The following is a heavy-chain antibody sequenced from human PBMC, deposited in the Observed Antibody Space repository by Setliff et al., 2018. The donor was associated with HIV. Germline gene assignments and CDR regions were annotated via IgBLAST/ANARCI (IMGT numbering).Heavy chain of an antibody. CDR1: GGTFSNYG. V-gene: IGHV1-69*05. D-gene: IGHD6-13*01. J-gene: IGHJ5*02. CDR2: IIPISGTA. Sequence: ASVKVSCKASGGTFSNYGMSWVRQAPGQGLEWMGGIIPISGTANYAQKFQGRVTITTDESTSTAYMELSGLRSEDTAVYYCARDQPTVYYTSWYDSGEYNWFDPWGQGTLVTVS. CDR3: ARDQPTVYYTSWYDSGEYNWFDP.